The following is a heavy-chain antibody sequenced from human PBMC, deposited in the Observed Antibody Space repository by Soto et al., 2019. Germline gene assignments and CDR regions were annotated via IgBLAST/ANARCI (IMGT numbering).Heavy chain of an antibody. V-gene: IGHV3-21*01. D-gene: IGHD1-26*01. CDR2: ISSSSSYI. CDR3: ARRRGIYYSSSAEY. J-gene: IGHJ4*02. Sequence: EVQLVESGGGLVKPGGSLRLSCAASGFTFSSYSMNWVRQAPGKGLEWVSSISSSSSYIYYADSVKGRFTISRDNAENSLYLQMNSLRAEDTAVYYCARRRGIYYSSSAEYWCQGTLLTVSS. CDR1: GFTFSSYS.